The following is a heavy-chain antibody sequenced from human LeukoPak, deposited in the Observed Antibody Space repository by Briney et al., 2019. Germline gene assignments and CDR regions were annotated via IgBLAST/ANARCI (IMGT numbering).Heavy chain of an antibody. CDR3: ARTTYYYDSSDYFSYPFDY. CDR1: GFTFSSYW. CDR2: IKQDGSEK. D-gene: IGHD3-22*01. V-gene: IGHV3-7*01. J-gene: IGHJ4*02. Sequence: GGSLRLSCAASGFTFSSYWMSWVRQAPGKGLEWVANIKQDGSEKYYVDSVKGRFTISRDNSKNSLYLQMNSLRAEDTAVYYCARTTYYYDSSDYFSYPFDYWGQGTLVTVSS.